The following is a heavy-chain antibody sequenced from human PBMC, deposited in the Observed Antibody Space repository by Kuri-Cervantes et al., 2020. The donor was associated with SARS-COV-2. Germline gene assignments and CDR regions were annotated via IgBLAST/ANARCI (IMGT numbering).Heavy chain of an antibody. CDR1: GFTFSSYA. CDR2: ISYGGSNK. D-gene: IGHD1-26*01. Sequence: GESLKISCAASGFTFSSYAMHWVRQAPGKGLEWVAVISYGGSNKYYADSVKGRFTISRDNSKNTLYLQMNSLRAEDTAVYYCASELLWYFDLWGRGTLVTVSS. J-gene: IGHJ2*01. V-gene: IGHV3-30*04. CDR3: ASELLWYFDL.